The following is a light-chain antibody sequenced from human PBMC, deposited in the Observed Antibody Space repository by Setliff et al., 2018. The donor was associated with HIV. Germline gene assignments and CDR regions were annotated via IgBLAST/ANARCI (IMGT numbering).Light chain of an antibody. Sequence: QSALTQPASVSGSPGQSITISCTGTSSDIGRYNLVSWYQQYPGKAPKLMIYQATKRPSGVSNRFSGSKSGNTASLTISGLQAEDEADYYCGTWDRSLTAGVFGGGTKVTVL. CDR1: SSDIGRYNL. CDR2: QAT. CDR3: GTWDRSLTAGV. V-gene: IGLV2-23*01. J-gene: IGLJ3*02.